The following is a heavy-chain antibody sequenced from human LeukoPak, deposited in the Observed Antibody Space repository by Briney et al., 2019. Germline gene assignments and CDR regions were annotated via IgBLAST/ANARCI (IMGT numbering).Heavy chain of an antibody. V-gene: IGHV4-4*09. Sequence: SETLSLTCTVSGGSISSYYWSWLRQPPGKGLEGIGYIYTSGSTNYNPSLKSRVTMSVDTSKNQFSLKLSSVTAADTAVYYCARDHCSGGSCYDSWFDPWGQGTLVTVSS. J-gene: IGHJ5*02. CDR2: IYTSGST. CDR1: GGSISSYY. D-gene: IGHD2-15*01. CDR3: ARDHCSGGSCYDSWFDP.